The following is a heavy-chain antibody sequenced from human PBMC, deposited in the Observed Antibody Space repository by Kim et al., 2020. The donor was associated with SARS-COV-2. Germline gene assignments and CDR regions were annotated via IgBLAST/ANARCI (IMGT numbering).Heavy chain of an antibody. CDR3: ARDRSEEFDP. CDR1: GYIFSNYG. J-gene: IGHJ5*02. Sequence: ASVKVSCKASGYIFSNYGMHWVRQAPGQRPEWMGWIRTGSGETKYSQKFQGRVTITRDTSARVVYLELRSLRSEDTGVYFCARDRSEEFDPWGQGTQVTVSS. CDR2: IRTGSGET. V-gene: IGHV1-3*04.